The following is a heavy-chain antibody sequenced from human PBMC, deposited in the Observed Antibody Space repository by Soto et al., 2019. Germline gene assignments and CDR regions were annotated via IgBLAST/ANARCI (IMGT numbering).Heavy chain of an antibody. J-gene: IGHJ6*03. CDR1: GYTFPNYG. CDR2: ISSYNGDT. V-gene: IGHV1-18*03. Sequence: QVQLLQSGDEVKKPGASVKVSCKASGYTFPNYGITWVRQAPGQGLEWMGWISSYNGDTHYTQRLHGRVTMTTDTSTSTAYMALRGLRSDDMAVYYCARVRQLVGYLYYYMDVWGKGTTVTVSS. CDR3: ARVRQLVGYLYYYMDV. D-gene: IGHD6-6*01.